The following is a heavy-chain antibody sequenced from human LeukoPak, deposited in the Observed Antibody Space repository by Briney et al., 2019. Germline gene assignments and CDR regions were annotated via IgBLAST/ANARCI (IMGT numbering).Heavy chain of an antibody. Sequence: GGSLRLSCAASGFTFSSYGMHWVRQAPGKGLGWVAFIRYDGSNKYYADSVKGRFTISRDNSRNTLYLQMNSLRAEDTAVYYCAKGELAAADILTGFDAFDIWGQGTMVTVSS. D-gene: IGHD3-9*01. CDR1: GFTFSSYG. CDR3: AKGELAAADILTGFDAFDI. J-gene: IGHJ3*02. CDR2: IRYDGSNK. V-gene: IGHV3-30*02.